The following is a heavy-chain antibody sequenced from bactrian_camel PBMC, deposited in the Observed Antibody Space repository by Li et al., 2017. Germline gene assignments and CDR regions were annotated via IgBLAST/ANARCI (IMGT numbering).Heavy chain of an antibody. J-gene: IGHJ6*01. CDR3: AAEISPCVTWPWRSTRNVGY. CDR2: IHTLSENT. Sequence: HVQLVESGGGSVQAGGSLRLSCTISAHGDASNCIAWFRQVSGKEREGVAAIHTLSENTDYADPVKGRFTISADSAKNTVTLQMNSLHSEDCATYYCAAEISPCVTWPWRSTRNVGYWGQGTQVTVS. V-gene: IGHV3S54*01. D-gene: IGHD2*01. CDR1: AHGDASNC.